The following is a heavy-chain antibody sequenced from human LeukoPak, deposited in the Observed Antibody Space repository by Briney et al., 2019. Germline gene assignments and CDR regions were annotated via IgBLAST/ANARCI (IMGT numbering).Heavy chain of an antibody. CDR1: GSSLTELS. CDR3: AAGRPYSLLDY. CDR2: FDVIDAKT. D-gene: IGHD5-18*01. Sequence: ASVKVSCTVSGSSLTELSLYWVRQAPGKGLEWMGGFDVIDAKTFYAQKFQGRVSMTEDSSTDTAYMELSSLRSDDTAFYYCAAGRPYSLLDYWGQGTLLTVSS. J-gene: IGHJ4*02. V-gene: IGHV1-24*01.